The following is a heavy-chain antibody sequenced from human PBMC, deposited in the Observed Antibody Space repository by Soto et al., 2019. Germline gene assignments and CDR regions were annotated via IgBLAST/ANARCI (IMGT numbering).Heavy chain of an antibody. CDR2: IWNDGSNK. CDR3: SFTSCWGGWFDL. D-gene: IGHD3-16*01. Sequence: QVQLVESGGGVVQPGRSLRLSCAASGFTFSSYGMHWVRQAPGKGLEWVAVIWNDGSNKYYADSVKGRFTISRDNSKNTLYLQLNSLRVEDKAVYYCSFTSCWGGWFDLWGQGTLVTVSS. CDR1: GFTFSSYG. J-gene: IGHJ5*02. V-gene: IGHV3-33*01.